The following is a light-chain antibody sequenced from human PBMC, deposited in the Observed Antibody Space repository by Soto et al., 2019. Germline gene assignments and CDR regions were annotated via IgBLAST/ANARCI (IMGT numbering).Light chain of an antibody. J-gene: IGKJ2*01. CDR2: KTS. Sequence: DVQMTQSPSSLSPSVGDRVTITCRASQSFNTWLAWYQQKPGKAPKLLIYKTSILENGVPSRFSGSGSGTEFTLTISSLQPEDSATYYCQQYNSYPYTFGQGTKLEIK. CDR3: QQYNSYPYT. V-gene: IGKV1-5*03. CDR1: QSFNTW.